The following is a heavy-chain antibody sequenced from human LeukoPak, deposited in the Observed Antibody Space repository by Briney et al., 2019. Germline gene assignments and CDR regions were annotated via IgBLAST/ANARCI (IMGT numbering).Heavy chain of an antibody. J-gene: IGHJ5*02. CDR1: GYTFTSYD. Sequence: ASVKVSCKASGYTFTSYDINWVRQATGQGLEWMGWMNPNSGNTGYAQKFQGRVTMTRNTSISTAYMELSSLRSEDTAVYYCARGRGITFGGVIVSNWFDPWGQATLVTVSS. CDR3: ARGRGITFGGVIVSNWFDP. V-gene: IGHV1-8*01. CDR2: MNPNSGNT. D-gene: IGHD3-16*02.